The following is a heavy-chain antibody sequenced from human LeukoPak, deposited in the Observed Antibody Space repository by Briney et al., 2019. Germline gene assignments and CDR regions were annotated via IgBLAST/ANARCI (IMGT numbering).Heavy chain of an antibody. CDR1: GFTFSSYA. J-gene: IGHJ4*02. CDR2: ISYDGSNK. CDR3: AKELEVGATTPGFDY. V-gene: IGHV3-30-3*01. D-gene: IGHD1-26*01. Sequence: PGGSLRLSCAASGFTFSSYAMHWVRQAPGKGLEWVAVISYDGSNKYYADSVKGRFTISRDNAKNSLYLQMNSLRAEDTALYYCAKELEVGATTPGFDYWGQGTLVTVSS.